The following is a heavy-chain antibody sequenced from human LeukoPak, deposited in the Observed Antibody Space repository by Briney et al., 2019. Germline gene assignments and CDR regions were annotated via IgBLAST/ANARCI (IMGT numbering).Heavy chain of an antibody. D-gene: IGHD4-23*01. CDR3: AGYGGFSF. Sequence: GGSLRLSCAVSGFTVSNNHVTWVRQAPGKGLECVSVIYHTGTTFYADSVKGRFTISRDNSMNTVFLQMNSLRVEDTAVYYCAGYGGFSFWGQGTPVTVSS. J-gene: IGHJ4*02. CDR2: IYHTGTT. V-gene: IGHV3-66*01. CDR1: GFTVSNNH.